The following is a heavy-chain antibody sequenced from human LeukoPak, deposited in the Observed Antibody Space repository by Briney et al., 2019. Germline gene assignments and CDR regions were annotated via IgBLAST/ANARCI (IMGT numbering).Heavy chain of an antibody. V-gene: IGHV6-1*01. CDR3: ARGLGAGWDY. CDR2: TYYRSKWCN. Sequence: SQTLSLTCTISGDSVSINSAAGNWVRQSPSRGLEWLGRTYYRSKWCNDAAVIVKSRITINQDTSKNQFSLQLNSVTPEDTAVYYCARGLGAGWDYWAQGTLVTVPS. D-gene: IGHD6-19*01. CDR1: GDSVSINSAA. J-gene: IGHJ4*02.